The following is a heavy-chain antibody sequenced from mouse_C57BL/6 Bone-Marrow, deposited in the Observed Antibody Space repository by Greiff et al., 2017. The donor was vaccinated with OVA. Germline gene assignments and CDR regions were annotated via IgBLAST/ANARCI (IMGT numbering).Heavy chain of an antibody. CDR2: VDPSDSYT. J-gene: IGHJ4*01. Sequence: QVQLQQPGAELVRPGTSVKLSCKASGYTFTSYWMHWVKQRPGQGLEWIGVVDPSDSYTNYNQKFKGKATLTVDTSSSTAYMQLSSLTSEDSAVYYGARRSYYGSSLYAMDYWGQGTSVTVSS. CDR1: GYTFTSYW. V-gene: IGHV1-59*01. D-gene: IGHD1-1*01. CDR3: ARRSYYGSSLYAMDY.